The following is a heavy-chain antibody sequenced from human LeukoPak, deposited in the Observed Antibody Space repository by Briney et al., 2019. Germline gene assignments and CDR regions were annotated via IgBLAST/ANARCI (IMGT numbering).Heavy chain of an antibody. CDR1: GFTFSSYW. CDR3: ARVSSSFYYYYMDV. CDR2: IKQDGSEK. J-gene: IGHJ6*03. D-gene: IGHD6-6*01. Sequence: GGSLRLPCAASGFTFSSYWMSWVRQAPGKGLEWVANIKQDGSEKYYVDSVKGRFTISRDNAKNSLYLQMNSLRAEDTAVYYCARVSSSFYYYYMDVWGKGTTVTVSS. V-gene: IGHV3-7*01.